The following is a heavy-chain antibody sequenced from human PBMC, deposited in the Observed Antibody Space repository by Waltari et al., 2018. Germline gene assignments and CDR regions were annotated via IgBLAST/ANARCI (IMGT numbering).Heavy chain of an antibody. D-gene: IGHD5-12*01. Sequence: QVQLVQSGAEVKNLGASVRVSCQASGYSFSDHHMQWVRQAPGQGLEWVGWISPNNGDTNYAQRFQGWVTMTSDSSISTAYMELNRLRSDDTAVYYCARGGYSYGYGMDVWGQGTTVIVSS. J-gene: IGHJ6*02. CDR3: ARGGYSYGYGMDV. V-gene: IGHV1-2*04. CDR1: GYSFSDHH. CDR2: ISPNNGDT.